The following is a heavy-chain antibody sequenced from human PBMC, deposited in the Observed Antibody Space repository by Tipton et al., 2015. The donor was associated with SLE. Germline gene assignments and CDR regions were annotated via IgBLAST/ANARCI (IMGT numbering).Heavy chain of an antibody. J-gene: IGHJ3*01. CDR2: IDSNGNHI. CDR1: EFSFSTYT. CDR3: ARGGSDAFDF. Sequence: GSLRLSCTASEFSFSTYTMNWVRQAPGMGLEWLSSIDSNGNHIYYADSVKGRFTISRDNAKNSLYLQMNSLRAEDTAVYYCARGGSDAFDFWGQGTRVTVSS. D-gene: IGHD3-16*01. V-gene: IGHV3-21*01.